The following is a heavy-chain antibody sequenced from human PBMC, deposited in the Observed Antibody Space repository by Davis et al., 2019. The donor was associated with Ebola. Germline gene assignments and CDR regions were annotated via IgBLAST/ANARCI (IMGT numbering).Heavy chain of an antibody. V-gene: IGHV4-59*01. Sequence: SETLSLTCTVSGGSISYYYWNWIRQAPGKGLEWIGDIYYSGSTNYNPSLKSRVTISVDTSKNQFSLKLSSVTAADTAVYYCARGMVVIANDAFDIWGQGTTVTVSS. CDR1: GGSISYYY. J-gene: IGHJ3*02. CDR2: IYYSGST. CDR3: ARGMVVIANDAFDI. D-gene: IGHD2-21*01.